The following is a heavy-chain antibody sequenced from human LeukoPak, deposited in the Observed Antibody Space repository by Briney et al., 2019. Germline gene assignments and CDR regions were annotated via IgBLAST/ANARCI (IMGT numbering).Heavy chain of an antibody. CDR1: GFTFSSYA. CDR2: ISGGGGST. J-gene: IGHJ4*02. V-gene: IGHV3-23*01. CDR3: AKSPTAFYFDY. Sequence: GGSLRLSCAASGFTFSSYAMSWVRQAPGKGLEWVSAISGGGGSTYYADSVKGRFTISRDNSKNTLYLQMNSLRAEDTAVYYSAKSPTAFYFDYWGQGTLVTVSS.